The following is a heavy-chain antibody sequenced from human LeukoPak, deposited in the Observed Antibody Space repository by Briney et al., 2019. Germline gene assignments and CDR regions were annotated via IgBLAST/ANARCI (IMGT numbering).Heavy chain of an antibody. J-gene: IGHJ4*02. CDR1: GASIDRSTYY. V-gene: IGHV4-39*01. Sequence: SETLSLTCSVSGASIDRSTYYWGWIRQPPGKGLEWIGSIYYSGNTYYNPSLKSRVTISVDTSKNQFSLKLSSVTAADTAVYYCARKSQDYYDSSGYFYYFDYWGQGTLVTVSS. CDR3: ARKSQDYYDSSGYFYYFDY. CDR2: IYYSGNT. D-gene: IGHD3-22*01.